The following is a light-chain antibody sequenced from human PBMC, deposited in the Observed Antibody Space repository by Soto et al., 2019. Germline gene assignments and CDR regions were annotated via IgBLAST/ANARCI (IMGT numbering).Light chain of an antibody. CDR1: QDISNY. V-gene: IGKV1-27*01. CDR2: AAS. J-gene: IGKJ1*01. Sequence: DIQMTQSPSSLSAFVGHRVTITCRASQDISNYLAWFQKKPGKAPELLIYAASTLHSGVPSRFGGGGSGTEFTLTISSLQPEDVAVYYCEKYNSAPRTFGQGTKVEIK. CDR3: EKYNSAPRT.